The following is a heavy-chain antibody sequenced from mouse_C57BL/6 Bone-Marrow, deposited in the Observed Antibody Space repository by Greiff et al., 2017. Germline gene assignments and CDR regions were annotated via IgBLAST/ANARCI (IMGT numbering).Heavy chain of an antibody. Sequence: VQLQQSGAELVRPGASVKLSCTASGFNIKDDYMHWVKQRPEQGLEWIGWIDPENGDTEYASKVQGKATITADTSSNTAYLQLSSLTSEDTAVYYCTSTTVVATPYYFDYWGQGTTLTVSS. CDR3: TSTTVVATPYYFDY. V-gene: IGHV14-4*01. CDR1: GFNIKDDY. CDR2: IDPENGDT. D-gene: IGHD1-1*01. J-gene: IGHJ2*01.